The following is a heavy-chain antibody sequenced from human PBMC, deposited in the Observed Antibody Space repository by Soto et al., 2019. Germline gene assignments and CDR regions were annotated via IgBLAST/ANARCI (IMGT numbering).Heavy chain of an antibody. CDR2: INPSGGST. V-gene: IGHV1-46*01. Sequence: ASVKVSCKASGHTFTSYYMHWVRQAPGQGLEWMGIINPSGGSTSYAQKFQGRVTMTRDTSTSTVYMELSSLRSEDTAVYYCARDHREYSYGYLRFYYGMDVWGQGTTVTVSS. CDR1: GHTFTSYY. CDR3: ARDHREYSYGYLRFYYGMDV. D-gene: IGHD5-18*01. J-gene: IGHJ6*02.